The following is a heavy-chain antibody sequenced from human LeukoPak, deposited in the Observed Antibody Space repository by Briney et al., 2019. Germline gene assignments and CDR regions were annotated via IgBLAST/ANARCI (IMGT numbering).Heavy chain of an antibody. V-gene: IGHV1-24*01. CDR2: FDPEDGET. Sequence: ASVKVSCKVSGYTLTELSMHWVRQAPGKGLEWMGGFDPEDGETIYAQKFQGRVTMTEDTSTGTAYMELSSLRSEDTAVYYCATDQSVVVVAATRYYGMDVWGQGTTVTVSS. D-gene: IGHD2-15*01. CDR1: GYTLTELS. CDR3: ATDQSVVVVAATRYYGMDV. J-gene: IGHJ6*02.